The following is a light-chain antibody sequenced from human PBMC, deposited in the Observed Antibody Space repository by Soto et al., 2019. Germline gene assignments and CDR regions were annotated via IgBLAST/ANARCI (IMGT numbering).Light chain of an antibody. CDR2: KAS. J-gene: IGKJ1*01. CDR3: QHYNSYSEA. V-gene: IGKV1-5*03. CDR1: QTISSW. Sequence: DIQMTQSPSTLSGFVGDRVTITCRASQTISSWLAWYQQKPGKAPKLLIYKASTLKSGVPSRFSGSGSGTEFTLTISGLQPDDFATYYCQHYNSYSEAFGQGTKVDI.